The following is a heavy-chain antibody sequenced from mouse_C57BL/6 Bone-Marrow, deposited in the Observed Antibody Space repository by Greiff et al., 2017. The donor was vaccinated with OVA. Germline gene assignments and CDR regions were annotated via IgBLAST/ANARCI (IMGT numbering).Heavy chain of an antibody. V-gene: IGHV1-52*01. J-gene: IGHJ2*01. Sequence: QVQLQQPGAELVRPGSSVKLSCKASGYTFTSYWMHWVKQRPIQGLEWIGNIDPSDSETHYNQKFKDKASLTVDKSSSTAYMQLSSLTSEDSAVYYCAREDYYYGSRRYFDYWGQGTTLTVSS. CDR3: AREDYYYGSRRYFDY. CDR2: IDPSDSET. CDR1: GYTFTSYW. D-gene: IGHD1-1*01.